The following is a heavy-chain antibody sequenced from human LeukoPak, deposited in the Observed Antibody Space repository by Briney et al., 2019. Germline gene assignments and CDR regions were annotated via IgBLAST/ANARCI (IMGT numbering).Heavy chain of an antibody. V-gene: IGHV4-59*08. Sequence: KPSETPSLTCTVSGGSISSYYWSWIRQPPGKGLEWIGYIYYSGSTNYNPSLESRVTISVDTSKNQFSLKLSSVTAADTAVYYCARHQGRYCSSTSCYAFDIWGQGTMVTVSS. CDR1: GGSISSYY. D-gene: IGHD2-2*01. CDR3: ARHQGRYCSSTSCYAFDI. J-gene: IGHJ3*02. CDR2: IYYSGST.